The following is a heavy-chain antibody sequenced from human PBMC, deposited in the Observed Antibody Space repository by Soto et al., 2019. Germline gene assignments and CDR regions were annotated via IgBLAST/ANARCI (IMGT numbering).Heavy chain of an antibody. J-gene: IGHJ4*02. D-gene: IGHD3-10*01. V-gene: IGHV4-59*01. CDR3: ARAPGSMVRGVIPPYYFDY. Sequence: QVQLQESGPGLVKPSETLSLTCTVSGGSISSYYWSWIRQPPGKGLEWIGYIYYSGSTSYNPSLKSRVTISVDTSKNQFSLKLSSVTAADTAVYYCARAPGSMVRGVIPPYYFDYWGQGTLVTVSS. CDR1: GGSISSYY. CDR2: IYYSGST.